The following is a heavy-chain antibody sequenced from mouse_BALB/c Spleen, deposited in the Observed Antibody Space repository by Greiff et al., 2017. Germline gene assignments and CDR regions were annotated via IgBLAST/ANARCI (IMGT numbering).Heavy chain of an antibody. D-gene: IGHD1-1*01. J-gene: IGHJ1*01. CDR1: GYTFTSYW. CDR2: INPSNGRT. Sequence: QVQLQQPGAELVKPGASVKLSCKASGYTFTSYWMHWVKQRPGQGLEWIGEINPSNGRTNYNEKFKSKATLTVDKSSSTAYMQLSSLTSEDSAVYYCARSLYYGSSYWYFDVWGAGTTVTVSS. CDR3: ARSLYYGSSYWYFDV. V-gene: IGHV1S81*02.